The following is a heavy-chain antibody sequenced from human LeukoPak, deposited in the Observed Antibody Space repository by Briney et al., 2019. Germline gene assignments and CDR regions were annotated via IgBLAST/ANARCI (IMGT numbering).Heavy chain of an antibody. J-gene: IGHJ4*02. CDR1: GFTVSSNY. CDR2: IRNKASGGTT. V-gene: IGHV3-49*03. D-gene: IGHD2-15*01. CDR3: TRDRIMTDF. Sequence: PGGSLRLSCAASGFTVSSNYMTWFRQAPGKGLEWVSFIRNKASGGTTEHAASVRGRFITSRDDSKSIAYLQMNSLKTEDTALYYCTRDRIMTDFWGQGTLVTVSS.